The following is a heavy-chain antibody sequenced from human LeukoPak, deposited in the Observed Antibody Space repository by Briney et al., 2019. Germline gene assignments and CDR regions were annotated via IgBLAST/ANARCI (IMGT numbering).Heavy chain of an antibody. CDR3: ARATMVPLADYYYMDV. J-gene: IGHJ6*03. Sequence: ASVKVSCKASGYTFTSFGITWVRQAPGQGLEWMGWISPYNGYTNYAQKLQGGVTMTTDTSTTTAYMELRSLRSDDTAVYYCARATMVPLADYYYMDVWGKGTTVTVSS. V-gene: IGHV1-18*01. CDR1: GYTFTSFG. CDR2: ISPYNGYT. D-gene: IGHD4-23*01.